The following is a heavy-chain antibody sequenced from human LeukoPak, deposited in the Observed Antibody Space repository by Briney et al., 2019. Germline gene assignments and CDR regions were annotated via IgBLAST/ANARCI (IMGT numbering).Heavy chain of an antibody. J-gene: IGHJ4*02. D-gene: IGHD3-9*01. Sequence: GGSLRLSCAASGFTFSRYWLNWVRQAPGKGLEWVANIKQDGSEKYYVDSVKGRFTISRDNAKNSLYLQMNSLRAEDTAVYYCARDHGYFGRYYWGQGTLVTVSS. V-gene: IGHV3-7*01. CDR3: ARDHGYFGRYY. CDR1: GFTFSRYW. CDR2: IKQDGSEK.